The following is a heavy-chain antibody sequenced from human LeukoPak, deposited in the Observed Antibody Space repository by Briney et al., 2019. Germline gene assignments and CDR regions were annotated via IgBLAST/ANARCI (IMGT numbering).Heavy chain of an antibody. CDR2: IYTSGST. J-gene: IGHJ6*03. CDR3: ASEGNTVTTNYYYYYMDV. D-gene: IGHD4-17*01. V-gene: IGHV4-4*07. Sequence: SETLSLTCTVSGGSISSYYWSWIRQPAGKGLEWIGRIYTSGSTNYNPSLKSRVTMSVDTSKNQFSLKLGSVTAADTAVYYCASEGNTVTTNYYYYYMDVWGKGTTVTVSS. CDR1: GGSISSYY.